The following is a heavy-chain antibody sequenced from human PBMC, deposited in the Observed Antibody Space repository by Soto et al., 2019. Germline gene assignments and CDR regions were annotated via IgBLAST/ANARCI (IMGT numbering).Heavy chain of an antibody. J-gene: IGHJ4*02. CDR2: IYWDDDK. Sequence: QITLKESGPTLVKPTQTLTLTCTFSGFSLSSTRVAVGWIRQPPGKALEWLALIYWDDDKRYSPFLKSRLTNTKNPSKTQGALKMTTMDPVDTATFYCATSVVAGLGSYFDSGGQGTLAPAPS. D-gene: IGHD6-19*01. CDR3: ATSVVAGLGSYFDS. CDR1: GFSLSSTRVA. V-gene: IGHV2-5*02.